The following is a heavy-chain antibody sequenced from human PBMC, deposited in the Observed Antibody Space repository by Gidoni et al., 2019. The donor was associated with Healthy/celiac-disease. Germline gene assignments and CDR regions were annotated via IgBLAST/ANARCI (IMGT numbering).Heavy chain of an antibody. V-gene: IGHV3-23*01. Sequence: EVQLLESGGGLVQPGGSLRLSCAASGLSFSSNPLRWVRQAPGQGLEWVSAISGSGGSTYYADYVKGRFTISRDNSKNTLYLQMNSMRAEDTAVYYCAKVRHYYGSGSYDYWGQGTLVTVSS. D-gene: IGHD3-10*01. CDR2: ISGSGGST. CDR1: GLSFSSNP. CDR3: AKVRHYYGSGSYDY. J-gene: IGHJ4*02.